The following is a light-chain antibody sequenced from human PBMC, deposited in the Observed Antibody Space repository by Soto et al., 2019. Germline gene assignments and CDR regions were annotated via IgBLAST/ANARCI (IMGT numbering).Light chain of an antibody. Sequence: EIVLTQSPATLSLSPVEISSLSCGASQSVSSYLAWYQQKPGQAPRLLIYDASSRATGIPDRFTGSGSGTDFTLTISRLEPEDFAVYYCQQYGSSPQTFGQGTKVDIK. CDR3: QQYGSSPQT. CDR2: DAS. J-gene: IGKJ1*01. CDR1: QSVSSY. V-gene: IGKV3D-20*01.